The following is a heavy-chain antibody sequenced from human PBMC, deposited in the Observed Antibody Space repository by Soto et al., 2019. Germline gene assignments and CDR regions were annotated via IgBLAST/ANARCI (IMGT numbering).Heavy chain of an antibody. Sequence: QVQLVQSGAEVKKPGASVKVSCKSSGYTFTSYGISWERHAPGQGREWRGWTSAYNANTHYAQKLHSRVTLATGTSTRKAYMELRSRKSVDTAVYYCSRDDQGVFLYYWGQGTLYTFSS. CDR2: TSAYNANT. J-gene: IGHJ4*02. D-gene: IGHD3-16*01. CDR1: GYTFTSYG. CDR3: SRDDQGVFLYY. V-gene: IGHV1-18*01.